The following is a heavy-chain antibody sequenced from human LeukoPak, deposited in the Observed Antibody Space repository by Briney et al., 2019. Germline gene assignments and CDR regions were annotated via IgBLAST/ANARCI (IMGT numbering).Heavy chain of an antibody. CDR2: INRDGSER. V-gene: IGHV3-7*03. D-gene: IGHD5-12*01. J-gene: IGHJ4*02. Sequence: GGSLRLSCAASGFTFSNYWMTWVRQAPGKGLEWVANINRDGSERYYVDSVKGRFTISRDNAKNSLYLQMNSLRAEDTALYYCAKDKSIVATNDIDYWGQGTLVTVSS. CDR1: GFTFSNYW. CDR3: AKDKSIVATNDIDY.